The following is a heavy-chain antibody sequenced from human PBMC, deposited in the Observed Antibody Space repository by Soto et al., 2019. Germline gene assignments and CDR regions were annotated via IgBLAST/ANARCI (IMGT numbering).Heavy chain of an antibody. CDR1: GFTFSSYA. CDR2: ISYDGSNK. J-gene: IGHJ6*02. D-gene: IGHD2-8*01. V-gene: IGHV3-30-3*01. Sequence: PSGSLRLSCAASGFTFSSYAMHWVRQAPGKGLEWVAVISYDGSNKYYADSVKGRFTISRDNSKNTLYLQMNSLRAEDTAVYYCARDRAGRCTNGVCYPSYYYYGMDVWGQGTTVTVSS. CDR3: ARDRAGRCTNGVCYPSYYYYGMDV.